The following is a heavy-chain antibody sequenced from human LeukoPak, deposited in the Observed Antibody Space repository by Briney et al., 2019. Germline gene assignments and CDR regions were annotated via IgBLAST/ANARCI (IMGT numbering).Heavy chain of an antibody. J-gene: IGHJ4*02. CDR2: INSDGSST. V-gene: IGHV3-74*01. Sequence: PGGSLRLSCVASGFTFSSYWRHWVRQAPGKGLVWVSRINSDGSSTTYADSVKGQFTISRDNAKNTLYLQMNSLRVEDTAVYYCARVRGGSTRDFDYWGQGTLVTVSS. D-gene: IGHD1-26*01. CDR1: GFTFSSYW. CDR3: ARVRGGSTRDFDY.